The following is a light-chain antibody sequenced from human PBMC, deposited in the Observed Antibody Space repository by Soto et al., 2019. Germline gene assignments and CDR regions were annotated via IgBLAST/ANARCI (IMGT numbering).Light chain of an antibody. Sequence: EILMTQSPATVSVSPGERATLSCRASQSVSRKLAWYQHKPGQAPRLLIYDTSTRAADIPARFSGSGSGTEFTLTISSLQSEDFAVYYCQQYNNWPPWTFGQGTKVDNK. CDR1: QSVSRK. J-gene: IGKJ1*01. CDR3: QQYNNWPPWT. V-gene: IGKV3-15*01. CDR2: DTS.